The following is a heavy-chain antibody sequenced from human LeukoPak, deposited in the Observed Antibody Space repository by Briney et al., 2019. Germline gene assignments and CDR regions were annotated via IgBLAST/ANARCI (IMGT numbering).Heavy chain of an antibody. CDR2: ISPYNGNT. Sequence: ASVKVSCKASGYTFTSYYMHWVRQAPGQGPEWMGWISPYNGNTNYAQKLQGRVTMTTDTSTYTAYMELRSLRSDDTAVYYCARYDSSGYYGIDYWGQGTLVTVSS. D-gene: IGHD3-22*01. J-gene: IGHJ4*02. V-gene: IGHV1-18*04. CDR3: ARYDSSGYYGIDY. CDR1: GYTFTSYY.